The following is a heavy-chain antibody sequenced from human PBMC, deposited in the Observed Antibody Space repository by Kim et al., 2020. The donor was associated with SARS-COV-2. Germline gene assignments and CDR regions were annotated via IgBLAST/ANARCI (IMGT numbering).Heavy chain of an antibody. CDR1: GGSISSSNW. D-gene: IGHD3-10*01. CDR3: ARDSGSGSPPTGSWFDP. CDR2: IYHSGST. V-gene: IGHV4-4*02. J-gene: IGHJ5*02. Sequence: SETLSLTCAVSGGSISSSNWWSWVRQPPGKGLEWIGEIYHSGSTNYNPSLKSRVTISVDKSKNQFSLKLSSVTAADTAVYYCARDSGSGSPPTGSWFDPWGQGTLVTVSS.